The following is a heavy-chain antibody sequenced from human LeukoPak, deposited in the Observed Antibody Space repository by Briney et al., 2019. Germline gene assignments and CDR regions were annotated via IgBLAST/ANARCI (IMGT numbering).Heavy chain of an antibody. V-gene: IGHV4-4*02. CDR1: GGSISSSNW. J-gene: IGHJ4*02. CDR2: IYHSGST. Sequence: PSETLSLTCAVSGGSISSSNWWSWVRQPPGKGLEWIGEIYHSGSTNYNPSLKSRVTISVDTSKNQFSLKLSSVTAADTAVYYCARGPARDYYGSGSYYNRGLRVLKYFDYWGQGTLVTVSS. D-gene: IGHD3-10*01. CDR3: ARGPARDYYGSGSYYNRGLRVLKYFDY.